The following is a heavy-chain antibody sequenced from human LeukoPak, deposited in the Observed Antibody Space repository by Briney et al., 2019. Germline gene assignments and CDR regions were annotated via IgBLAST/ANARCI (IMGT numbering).Heavy chain of an antibody. D-gene: IGHD1-26*01. CDR2: INPNRGGT. V-gene: IGHV1-2*02. CDR1: GYTFTGYQ. J-gene: IGHJ4*02. CDR3: ARVPVGATIPFDY. Sequence: ASVRVSCKASGYTFTGYQMHWVRQAPGQGLEWMGWINPNRGGTNYAQKFQGRVTMTRDTSISTAYMDLSRLRSDDTAVYYCARVPVGATIPFDYWGQGTLVTVSS.